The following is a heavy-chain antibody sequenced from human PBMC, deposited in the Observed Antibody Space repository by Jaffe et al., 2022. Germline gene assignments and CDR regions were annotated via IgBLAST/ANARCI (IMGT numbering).Heavy chain of an antibody. Sequence: QVQLVQSGAEVKKPGSSVKVSCKASGGTFSSYAISWVRQAPGQGLEWMGGIIPIFGTANYAQKFQGRVTITADESTSTAYMELSSLRSEDTAVYYCARDHLGCSGGSCYSGAFDIWGQGTMVTVSS. CDR2: IIPIFGTA. V-gene: IGHV1-69*01. CDR1: GGTFSSYA. J-gene: IGHJ3*02. D-gene: IGHD2-15*01. CDR3: ARDHLGCSGGSCYSGAFDI.